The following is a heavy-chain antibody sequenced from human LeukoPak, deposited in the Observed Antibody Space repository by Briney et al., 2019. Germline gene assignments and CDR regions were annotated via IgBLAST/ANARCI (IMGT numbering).Heavy chain of an antibody. CDR2: IYYSGST. D-gene: IGHD6-13*01. Sequence: PSETLSLTCTVSGGSISSYYWSWIRQPPGKGLEWIGYIYYSGSTNYNPSLKSRVTISGDTSKNQFSLKLSPVTAADTAVYYCARHGNPISSSWTYQFDYWGQGTLVTVSS. V-gene: IGHV4-59*08. CDR1: GGSISSYY. J-gene: IGHJ4*02. CDR3: ARHGNPISSSWTYQFDY.